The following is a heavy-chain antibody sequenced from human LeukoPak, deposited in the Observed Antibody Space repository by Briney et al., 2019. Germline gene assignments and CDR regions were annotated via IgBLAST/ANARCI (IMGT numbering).Heavy chain of an antibody. CDR1: GYSFTSYW. CDR3: ASSHMGRGRMGASDI. D-gene: IGHD3-10*01. J-gene: IGHJ3*02. Sequence: RGESLKISCKGSGYSFTSYWIGWVRQMPGKGLEWMGIIYPGDSDTKYSPSFQGQVTISVDKAISTAYLQGSSLKDSATAMSDCASSHMGRGRMGASDIWGQGTMVTVSS. CDR2: IYPGDSDT. V-gene: IGHV5-51*01.